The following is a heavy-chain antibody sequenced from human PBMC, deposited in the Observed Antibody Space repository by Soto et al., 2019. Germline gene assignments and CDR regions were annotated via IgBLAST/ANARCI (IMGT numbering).Heavy chain of an antibody. CDR2: IKSKSDGGTS. CDR1: GPIFSGAG. J-gene: IGHJ1*01. V-gene: IGHV3-15*07. Sequence: EAQLVESGGGLVKPGGSLRLSCITSGPIFSGAGMIWFRQAPGKGLEWVGRIKSKSDGGTSDYAAPVKGRFTISRDDSKNTLFLQMNSLKTEDTAVYYCTTVFDWGQGTLVTVSS. CDR3: TTVFD.